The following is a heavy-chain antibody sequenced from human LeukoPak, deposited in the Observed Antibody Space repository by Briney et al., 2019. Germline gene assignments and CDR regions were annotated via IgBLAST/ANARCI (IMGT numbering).Heavy chain of an antibody. CDR3: ARGTVTPDY. D-gene: IGHD4-17*01. J-gene: IGHJ4*02. CDR2: ISSSSSTI. CDR1: GFTFSSYS. V-gene: IGHV3-48*01. Sequence: AGGSLRLSCAASGFTFSSYSMNWVRQAPGKGLEWVSYISSSSSTIYYADSVKGRFTISRDNAKNSLYLQMNSLRAEDTAVYYCARGTVTPDYWGQGTLVTVSS.